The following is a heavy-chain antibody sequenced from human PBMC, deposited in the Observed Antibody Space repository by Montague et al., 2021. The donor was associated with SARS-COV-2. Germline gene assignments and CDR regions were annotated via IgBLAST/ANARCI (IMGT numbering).Heavy chain of an antibody. J-gene: IGHJ4*02. V-gene: IGHV4-34*01. CDR2: INNSGST. CDR1: GGSFSGYY. Sequence: SETLSLTCAVSGGSFSGYYWNWIRQPPGKGLEWIGEINNSGSTSSNPSLKSRVTMSVDTSKNQFSLKLSSVTAADTAVYYCARGGRQGYGIRLVSFDSWGQGTLVTVSS. D-gene: IGHD5/OR15-5a*01. CDR3: ARGGRQGYGIRLVSFDS.